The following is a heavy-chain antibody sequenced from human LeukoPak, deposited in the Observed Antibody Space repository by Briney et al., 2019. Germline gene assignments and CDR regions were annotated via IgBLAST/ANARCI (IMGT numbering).Heavy chain of an antibody. J-gene: IGHJ4*02. V-gene: IGHV4-39*01. CDR3: ARHADFWSGYYYFDY. CDR2: IYYSGST. CDR1: GGSISSSSYY. D-gene: IGHD3-3*01. Sequence: PSETLSLTCTVSGGSISSSSYYWGWIRQPPGKGLEWIGSIYYSGSTYYNPSLKSRVTISVDTSKNQFSLKLSSVTAADTAVYCCARHADFWSGYYYFDYWGQGTLVTVSS.